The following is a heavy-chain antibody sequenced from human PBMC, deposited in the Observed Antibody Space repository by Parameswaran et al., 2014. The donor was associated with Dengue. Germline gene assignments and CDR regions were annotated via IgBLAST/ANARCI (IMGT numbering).Heavy chain of an antibody. J-gene: IGHJ4*02. CDR3: ARDDTGRSPVRRYFAS. D-gene: IGHD1-26*01. Sequence: PGKGLEWIGSIYSSGSTYYNPSLKSRATMSVDTSKNHFSLRLTSVTAADTAVYYCARDDTGRSPVRRYFASWGQGTLVTVSS. V-gene: IGHV4-39*07. CDR2: IYSSGST.